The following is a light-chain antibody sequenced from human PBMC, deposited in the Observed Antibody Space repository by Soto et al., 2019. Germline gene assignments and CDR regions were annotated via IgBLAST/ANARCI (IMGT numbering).Light chain of an antibody. V-gene: IGLV2-8*01. CDR2: EVS. Sequence: QSALTQPPSASGSPGQSVTISCTGTSGDIGAFRYVSWYQQRPGKAPKLIIYEVSERPSGVPDRFSGSKSGNTASLTVSGLQAEDEADYYCSSHAGHNDVIFGGGTQLTVL. J-gene: IGLJ2*01. CDR3: SSHAGHNDVI. CDR1: SGDIGAFRY.